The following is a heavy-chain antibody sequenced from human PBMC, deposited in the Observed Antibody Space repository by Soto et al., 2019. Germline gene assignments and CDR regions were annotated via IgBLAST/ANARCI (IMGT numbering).Heavy chain of an antibody. CDR3: ARWGELPNYYYYGMDV. CDR2: TYYRSKWYN. Sequence: PSQTLSLTCVISGDSVSSNSAAWNWIRQSPSRGLEWLGRTYYRSKWYNDYAVSVKSRITINPDTSRNQFSLQLNSVTPEDTAVYYCARWGELPNYYYYGMDVWGQGTKVTVSS. J-gene: IGHJ6*02. V-gene: IGHV6-1*01. D-gene: IGHD1-26*01. CDR1: GDSVSSNSAA.